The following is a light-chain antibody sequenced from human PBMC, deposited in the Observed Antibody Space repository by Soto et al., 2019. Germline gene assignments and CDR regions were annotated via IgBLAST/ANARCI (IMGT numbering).Light chain of an antibody. CDR2: DNS. CDR3: QSYDNSLSGSGV. CDR1: SSNIGAGYD. J-gene: IGLJ2*01. V-gene: IGLV1-40*01. Sequence: QSVLTQPPSVSGAPGQRVTILCTGSSSNIGAGYDVHWYQQFPGTAPKLLIYDNSNRPSGVPDRFSGSKSGTSASLAITGLQAEDEANYYCQSYDNSLSGSGVFGGGTKLTVL.